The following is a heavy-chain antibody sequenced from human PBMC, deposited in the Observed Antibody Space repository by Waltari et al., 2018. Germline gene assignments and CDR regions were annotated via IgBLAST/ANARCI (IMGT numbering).Heavy chain of an antibody. Sequence: EVQLVESGGGLVQPGGSLRLSCAASGFTFSSYWMSWVRQAPGKGLGWVANIKQEGSEKYYVASVKGRFTISRDNAKNSLYLQMNSLRAEDTAVYYCARGMYSFDYWGQGTLVTVSS. CDR1: GFTFSSYW. D-gene: IGHD2-8*01. J-gene: IGHJ4*02. V-gene: IGHV3-7*04. CDR2: IKQEGSEK. CDR3: ARGMYSFDY.